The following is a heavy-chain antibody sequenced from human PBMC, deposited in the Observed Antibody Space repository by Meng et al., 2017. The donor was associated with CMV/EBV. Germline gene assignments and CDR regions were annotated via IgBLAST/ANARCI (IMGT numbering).Heavy chain of an antibody. CDR2: ISGSGGST. J-gene: IGHJ6*02. Sequence: GGSLRLSCAASGFTFSSYAMSWVRQAPGKGLEWVSAISGSGGSTYYADSVKGRFTISRDNSKNTLYLQMNSLRAEDTAVYYCAKDKSHPVYYYYGMDVWGQGTTVTVSS. D-gene: IGHD4-17*01. V-gene: IGHV3-23*01. CDR1: GFTFSSYA. CDR3: AKDKSHPVYYYYGMDV.